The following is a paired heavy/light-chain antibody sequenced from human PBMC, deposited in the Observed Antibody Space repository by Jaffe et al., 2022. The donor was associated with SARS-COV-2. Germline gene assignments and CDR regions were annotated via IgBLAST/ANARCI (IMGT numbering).Light chain of an antibody. Sequence: EIVLTQSPATLSLSPGERATLSCRASQSVSSYLAWYQQKPGQAPRLLIYDASNRATGIPARFSGSGSGTDFTLTISSLEPEDFAVYYCQQRSNWPPPITFGQGTRLEIK. CDR1: QSVSSY. CDR3: QQRSNWPPPIT. CDR2: DAS. J-gene: IGKJ5*01. V-gene: IGKV3-11*01.
Heavy chain of an antibody. J-gene: IGHJ5*02. Sequence: QVQLVQSGAEVKKPGASVKVSCKASGYTFTSYGISWVRQAPGQGLEWMGWISAYNGNTNYAQKLQGRVTMTTDTSTSTAYMELRSLRSDDTAVYYCARDGLEWLLLVEPVPNNWFDPWGQGTLVTVSS. CDR1: GYTFTSYG. D-gene: IGHD3-3*01. CDR2: ISAYNGNT. V-gene: IGHV1-18*01. CDR3: ARDGLEWLLLVEPVPNNWFDP.